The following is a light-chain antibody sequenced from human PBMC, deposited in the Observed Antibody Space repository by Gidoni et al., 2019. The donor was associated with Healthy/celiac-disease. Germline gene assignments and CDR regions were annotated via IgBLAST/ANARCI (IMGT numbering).Light chain of an antibody. Sequence: EIVLTQSPGTLSLSPGERATLSCRASQSVSSSYLHWYQQKPAQAPRLLIYGASSRATRIPDRFSGSGSGTDFTLTISRLEPEDFAVYYCQQYGSSLYTFGQGTKLEIK. CDR1: QSVSSSY. J-gene: IGKJ2*01. CDR3: QQYGSSLYT. V-gene: IGKV3-20*01. CDR2: GAS.